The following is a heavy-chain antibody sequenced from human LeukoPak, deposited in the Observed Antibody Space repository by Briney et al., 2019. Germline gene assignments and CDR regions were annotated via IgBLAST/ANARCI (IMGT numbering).Heavy chain of an antibody. CDR2: ISSSSSTI. V-gene: IGHV3-48*04. Sequence: GGSLRLSCAASGFTFSSYSMNWVRQAPGKGLEWVSYISSSSSTIYYADSVKGRFTISRDNAKNTLYLQMNSLRAEDTAVYYCAREDDSSGYYYYMDVWGKGTTVTVSS. CDR1: GFTFSSYS. CDR3: AREDDSSGYYYYMDV. D-gene: IGHD3-22*01. J-gene: IGHJ6*03.